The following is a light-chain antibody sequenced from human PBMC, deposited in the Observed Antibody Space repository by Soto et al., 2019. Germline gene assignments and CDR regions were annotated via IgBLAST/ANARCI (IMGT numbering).Light chain of an antibody. J-gene: IGLJ1*01. CDR3: GTWDSSLSVVV. Sequence: QSVLTQPPSVSAAPGQKVTISCSGSNSNIGNNYVSWYQQLPGTAPKLLIYDNNKRPPGIPDRFSGSKSGTSATLDITGLQTGDDADYYCGTWDSSLSVVVFGTGTKLTVL. CDR1: NSNIGNNY. V-gene: IGLV1-51*01. CDR2: DNN.